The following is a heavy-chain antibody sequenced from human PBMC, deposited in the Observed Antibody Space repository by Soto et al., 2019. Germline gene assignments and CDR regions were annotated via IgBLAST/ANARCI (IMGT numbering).Heavy chain of an antibody. CDR2: IWYDGSNK. CDR1: RFTFSSYG. D-gene: IGHD4-17*01. CDR3: ARGNGDDAFDI. Sequence: QVQLVESGGGVVQPGRSLRLSCAASRFTFSSYGMHWVRQAPGKGLEWVAVIWYDGSNKYYADSVKGRFTISRDNSKNTLYLQMNSLRAEDTAVYYCARGNGDDAFDIWGQGTMVTVSS. V-gene: IGHV3-33*01. J-gene: IGHJ3*02.